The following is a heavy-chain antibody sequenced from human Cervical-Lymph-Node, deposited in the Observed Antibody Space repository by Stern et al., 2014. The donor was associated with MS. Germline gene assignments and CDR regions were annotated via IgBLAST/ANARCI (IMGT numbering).Heavy chain of an antibody. J-gene: IGHJ4*02. CDR2: ISYDGRKQ. D-gene: IGHD6-13*01. Sequence: VQLVESGGGVVQPGKSLRLYCEASGFTFSTYGMHWVRQAPGKGLEWVATISYDGRKQKYADSVRGRFNISRDNSKNTLYLQTNSLRAEDTAVYHCARDGSSGWYTLDYFDYWGQGTLVTVSS. CDR1: GFTFSTYG. V-gene: IGHV3-30*03. CDR3: ARDGSSGWYTLDYFDY.